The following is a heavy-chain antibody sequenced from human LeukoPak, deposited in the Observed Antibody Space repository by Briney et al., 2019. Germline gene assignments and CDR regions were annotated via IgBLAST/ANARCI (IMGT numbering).Heavy chain of an antibody. J-gene: IGHJ4*02. CDR3: AKDRDNVIVDH. Sequence: GGSLRLSCAASGFTFSNYAMSWVRRAPGKGLEWVSAISGSGASTYYADSVKGRFTISRDNSKNTLYLKMNSVRVEDTAVYYCAKDRDNVIVDHWGQGTLATVSS. CDR2: ISGSGAST. V-gene: IGHV3-23*01. CDR1: GFTFSNYA. D-gene: IGHD2-21*01.